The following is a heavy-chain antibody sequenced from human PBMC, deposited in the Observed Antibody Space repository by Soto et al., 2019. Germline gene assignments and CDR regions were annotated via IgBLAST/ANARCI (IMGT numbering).Heavy chain of an antibody. J-gene: IGHJ6*02. CDR1: GFTFSNAW. Sequence: GGSLRLSCAASGFTFSNAWMNWVRQAPGKGLEWVGRIKSKTDGGTTDYAAPVKGRFTISRDDSKNTLYLQMNSLKTEDTAVYYCTTVRAVADSYYYYYYGMDVWGQGTTVTVSS. D-gene: IGHD6-19*01. V-gene: IGHV3-15*07. CDR2: IKSKTDGGTT. CDR3: TTVRAVADSYYYYYYGMDV.